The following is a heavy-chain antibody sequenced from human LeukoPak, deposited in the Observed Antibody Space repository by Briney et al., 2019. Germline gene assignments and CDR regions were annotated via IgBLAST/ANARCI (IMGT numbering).Heavy chain of an antibody. Sequence: SETLSLTCTVSRGSINNYFWSWIRQPPGKGLEWIGRIYTSGSTNYNPSLKSRVTISVDTSKNQFSLKLSSVTAADTAVYYCARGNSQGYCSSTSCHNIYYYYYMDVWGKGTTVTISS. V-gene: IGHV4-4*08. J-gene: IGHJ6*03. D-gene: IGHD2-2*01. CDR2: IYTSGST. CDR1: RGSINNYF. CDR3: ARGNSQGYCSSTSCHNIYYYYYMDV.